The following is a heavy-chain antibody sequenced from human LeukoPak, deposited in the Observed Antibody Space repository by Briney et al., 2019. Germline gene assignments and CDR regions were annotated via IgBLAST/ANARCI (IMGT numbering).Heavy chain of an antibody. D-gene: IGHD4-17*01. Sequence: ASVKVSYKTSRYTFSNYAINWVRQAPGQGLEWMGWINTNTGNPTYAQDFTGRFVFSLDTSVSTTYLQISSLKVEDTAIYYCARSNNDGDYLGVGFDYWGQGARVTVSS. CDR3: ARSNNDGDYLGVGFDY. J-gene: IGHJ4*02. CDR2: INTNTGNP. V-gene: IGHV7-4-1*02. CDR1: RYTFSNYA.